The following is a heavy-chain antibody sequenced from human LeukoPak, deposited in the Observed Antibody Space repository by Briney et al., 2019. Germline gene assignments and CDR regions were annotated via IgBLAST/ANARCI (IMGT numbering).Heavy chain of an antibody. J-gene: IGHJ4*02. V-gene: IGHV1-24*01. CDR1: GDTLTELS. CDR3: ATTLVGVAHLHY. Sequence: ASVKVSCKLSGDTLTELSMHWVRHSPTKGLEWMGSFDPEDDEKIYALNFQGRLTMTEDTSTNTAYMELTSLRSEDTAVYFCATTLVGVAHLHYWGQGTLVTVSS. CDR2: FDPEDDEK. D-gene: IGHD1-26*01.